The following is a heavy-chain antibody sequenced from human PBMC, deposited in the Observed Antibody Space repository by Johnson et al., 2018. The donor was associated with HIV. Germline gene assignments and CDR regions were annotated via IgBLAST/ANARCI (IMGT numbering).Heavy chain of an antibody. CDR1: GFTFSSYA. D-gene: IGHD6-6*01. V-gene: IGHV3-74*02. CDR3: AKGGKYSSHRDDGFDV. Sequence: VQLVESGGGVVQPGRSLRLSCAASGFTFSSYAMHWVRQAPGKGLVWVSRINSDGSSTSYADSVKGRFTISRDNAKNTLYLQMHSLRAEDTAGYYCAKGGKYSSHRDDGFDVWGQGTMVTVSS. CDR2: INSDGSST. J-gene: IGHJ3*01.